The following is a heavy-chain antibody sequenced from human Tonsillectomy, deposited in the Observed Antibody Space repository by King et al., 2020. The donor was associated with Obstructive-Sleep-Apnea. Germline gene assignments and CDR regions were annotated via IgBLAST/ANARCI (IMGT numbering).Heavy chain of an antibody. CDR2: IYYSGST. J-gene: IGHJ6*02. V-gene: IGHV4-39*07. Sequence: QLQESGPGLVKPSETLSLTCTVSGGSISSSSYYWGWIRQPPGKGLEWIGSIYYSGSTYYNPSLKSRVTISVDTSKNQFSLKLSSVTAADTAVYYCARDFDCSGGSCYYYYYGMDVWGQGTTVTVSS. CDR3: ARDFDCSGGSCYYYYYGMDV. CDR1: GGSISSSSYY. D-gene: IGHD2-15*01.